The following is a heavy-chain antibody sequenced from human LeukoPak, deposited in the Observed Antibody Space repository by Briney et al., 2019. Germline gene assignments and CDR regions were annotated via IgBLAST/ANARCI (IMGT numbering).Heavy chain of an antibody. CDR2: IWYDGSNK. D-gene: IGHD4-17*01. CDR1: GFTFSSYG. V-gene: IGHV3-33*06. Sequence: GGSLRLSCAASGFTFSSYGMHWVRQAPGKGLEWVAVIWYDGSNKYYADSVKGRFTISRDNSKNTLYLQMNSLRAEDTAVYYCAKPNDGDYYFDYWGQGTLVTVSS. J-gene: IGHJ4*02. CDR3: AKPNDGDYYFDY.